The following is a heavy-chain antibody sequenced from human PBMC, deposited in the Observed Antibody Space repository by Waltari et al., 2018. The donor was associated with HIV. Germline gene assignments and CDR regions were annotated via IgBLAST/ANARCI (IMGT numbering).Heavy chain of an antibody. J-gene: IGHJ4*02. Sequence: EVRLVESGGGLVKPGGSLKLSCAASGFTFSDYSMNWVLQAPGKGLEWVSSISSSSTYIYYADSVKGRFTISRDNAQNSLYLQMNSLRAEDTAVYFCTRFQDYYDSSGYDYWGQGTLVTVSS. D-gene: IGHD3-22*01. CDR3: TRFQDYYDSSGYDY. CDR2: ISSSSTYI. V-gene: IGHV3-21*01. CDR1: GFTFSDYS.